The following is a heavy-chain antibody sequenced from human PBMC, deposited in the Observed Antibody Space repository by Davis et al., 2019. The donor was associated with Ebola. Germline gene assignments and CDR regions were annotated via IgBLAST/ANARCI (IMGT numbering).Heavy chain of an antibody. CDR2: IYYSGST. V-gene: IGHV4-31*03. Sequence: LRLSCTVSGGSISSGGYYWSWIRQHPGKGLEWIGYIYYSGSTYSNPSPKSRFTISVHTSKHQFSLKSSPFTAANPARYHCSRRGSHIHYMIYYNPSRKIGVTISVETSKNQFSLKLSSVTAADTAVYYCARRGYYYDSSGYYAGGMDVWGQGTTVTVSS. CDR3: SRRGSHIHYMIYYNPSRKIGVTISVETSKNQFSLKLSSVTAADTAVYYCARRGYYYDSSGYYAGGMDV. J-gene: IGHJ6*02. CDR1: GGSISSGGYY. D-gene: IGHD2-8*01.